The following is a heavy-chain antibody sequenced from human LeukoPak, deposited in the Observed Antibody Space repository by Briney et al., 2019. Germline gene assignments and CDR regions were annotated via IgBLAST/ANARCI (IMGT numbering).Heavy chain of an antibody. J-gene: IGHJ4*02. D-gene: IGHD1-1*01. CDR1: GGTFSSYA. V-gene: IGHV1-69*13. CDR2: IIPIFGTA. CDR3: ARDKNWKPDY. Sequence: SVKVSCKASGGTFSSYAISWVRQAPGQGLEWMGGIIPIFGTANYAQKFQGRVTITADESTSTVYMELRSLRSDDTAVYYCARDKNWKPDYWGQGTLVTVSS.